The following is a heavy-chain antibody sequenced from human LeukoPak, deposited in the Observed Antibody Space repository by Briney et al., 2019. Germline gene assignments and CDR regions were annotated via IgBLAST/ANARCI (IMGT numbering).Heavy chain of an antibody. V-gene: IGHV1-8*01. Sequence: ASVKVSCRASGYTFSDYDINWVRQATGQGLEWMGWINPNSGNAGYAQKFQGRGTMTRNTSISTAYMELSSLRSEDTAVYYCARALAWGGSSYSYYYMDVWDKGTTVTVSS. CDR2: INPNSGNA. J-gene: IGHJ6*03. CDR1: GYTFSDYD. D-gene: IGHD1-26*01. CDR3: ARALAWGGSSYSYYYMDV.